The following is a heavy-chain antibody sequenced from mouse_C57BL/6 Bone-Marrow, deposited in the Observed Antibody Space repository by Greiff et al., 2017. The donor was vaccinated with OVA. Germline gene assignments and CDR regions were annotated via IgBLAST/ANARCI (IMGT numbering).Heavy chain of an antibody. V-gene: IGHV5-4*01. D-gene: IGHD4-1*01. CDR1: GFTFSSYA. Sequence: DVHLVESGGGLVKPGGSLKLSCAASGFTFSSYAMSWVRQTPEKRLEWVATISDGGSYTYYPDNVKGRFTISRDNAKNNLYLQMSHLKSEDTAMYYCARENWAWFAYWGQGTLVTVSA. CDR3: ARENWAWFAY. J-gene: IGHJ3*01. CDR2: ISDGGSYT.